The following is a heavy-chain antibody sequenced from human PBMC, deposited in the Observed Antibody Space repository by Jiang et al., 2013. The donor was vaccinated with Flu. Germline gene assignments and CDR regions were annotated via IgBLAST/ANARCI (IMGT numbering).Heavy chain of an antibody. Sequence: KPTQTLTLTCTFSGFSLSTSRMCVSWIRQPPGKALEWLARIDWDDDKYYSTSLKTRLTISKDTSKNQVVLTMTNMDPVDTATYYCARSRAPQDAFDIWGQGTMVTVSS. CDR1: GFSLSTSRMC. V-gene: IGHV2-70*11. CDR2: IDWDDDK. CDR3: ARSRAPQDAFDI. J-gene: IGHJ3*02.